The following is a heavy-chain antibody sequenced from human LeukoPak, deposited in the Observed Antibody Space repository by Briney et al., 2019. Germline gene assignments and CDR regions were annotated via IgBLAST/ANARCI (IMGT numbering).Heavy chain of an antibody. D-gene: IGHD5-12*01. J-gene: IGHJ6*02. Sequence: PGGSLRLSCAASGFTFSSYSMNWVRQAPGKGLEWVSSISSSSIYIYYADSVKGRFTISRDNAKNSLYLKMNSLRAEDTAVYYCARDNGGYDYYYYYGMDVWGQGTTVTVSS. CDR2: ISSSSIYI. V-gene: IGHV3-21*01. CDR3: ARDNGGYDYYYYYGMDV. CDR1: GFTFSSYS.